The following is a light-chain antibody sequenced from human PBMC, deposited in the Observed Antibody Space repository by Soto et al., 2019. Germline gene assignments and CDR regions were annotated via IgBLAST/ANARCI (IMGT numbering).Light chain of an antibody. Sequence: DIQMTQSPSIVSASVGDRVTITCRASQSINNWLAWYQQKPGKAPKLLIYKASSLESGVPSRLSGSGSGTEFTLTISSLQPDDFATYYCQQYNSYPFTFGPGTKLDIK. CDR1: QSINNW. CDR2: KAS. J-gene: IGKJ3*01. V-gene: IGKV1-5*03. CDR3: QQYNSYPFT.